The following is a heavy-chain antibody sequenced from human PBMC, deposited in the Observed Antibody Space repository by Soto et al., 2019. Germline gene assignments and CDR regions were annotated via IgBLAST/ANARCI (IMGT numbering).Heavy chain of an antibody. CDR1: GFTFSSYG. J-gene: IGHJ4*02. CDR2: VSGSGGTT. V-gene: IGHV3-23*01. Sequence: GGSLRLSCAASGFTFSSYGMSWVRQAPGKGLEWVSGVSGSGGTTYYADSVKGRLTISRDNSKNMLYLQMNSLRVEDTAVYFCARDLWQWLNYFNHWGQGTLVNVSS. CDR3: ARDLWQWLNYFNH. D-gene: IGHD6-19*01.